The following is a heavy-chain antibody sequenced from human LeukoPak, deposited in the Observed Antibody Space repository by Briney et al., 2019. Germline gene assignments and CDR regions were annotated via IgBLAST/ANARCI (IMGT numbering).Heavy chain of an antibody. J-gene: IGHJ6*02. CDR1: GYTFTGYY. CDR2: INPNSGGT. V-gene: IGHV1-2*02. Sequence: ASVKVSCKASGYTFTGYYMHWVRQAPGQGLEWMGWINPNSGGTNYAQKLQGRVTMTTDTSTSTAYMELRSLRSDDTAVYYCAKVVDKADTAMVFPDRYYYYGMDVWGQGTMVTVSS. D-gene: IGHD5-18*01. CDR3: AKVVDKADTAMVFPDRYYYYGMDV.